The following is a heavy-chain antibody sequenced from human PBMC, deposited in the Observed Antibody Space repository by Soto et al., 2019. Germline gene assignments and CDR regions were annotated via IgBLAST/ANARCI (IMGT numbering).Heavy chain of an antibody. J-gene: IGHJ4*02. CDR3: ASESDGGEFDY. CDR2: INDGNGNT. V-gene: IGHV1-3*05. Sequence: QVQLVQSGAEEKKPGASVKVSCKASGYTFTSYAMHWVRQAPGQRLEWMGWINDGNGNTKYSQKFQGRVTITRNKPANTAHMELSSLSTEDTAVYYCASESDGGEFDYGGRGTLVTVTS. D-gene: IGHD4-17*01. CDR1: GYTFTSYA.